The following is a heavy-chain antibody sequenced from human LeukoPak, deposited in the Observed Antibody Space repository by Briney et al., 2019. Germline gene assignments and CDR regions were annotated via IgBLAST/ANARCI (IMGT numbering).Heavy chain of an antibody. CDR3: ARGPAAGTYYFDY. J-gene: IGHJ4*02. D-gene: IGHD6-13*01. V-gene: IGHV1-2*02. CDR2: INPNSGGT. Sequence: GASVKVSCKASGYTFTGYYMHWVRQAPGQGLEWMGWINPNSGGTNYAQKFQGRVTMTRDTSISTAYMELRSLRSDDTAVYYCARGPAAGTYYFDYWGQGTLVTVSS. CDR1: GYTFTGYY.